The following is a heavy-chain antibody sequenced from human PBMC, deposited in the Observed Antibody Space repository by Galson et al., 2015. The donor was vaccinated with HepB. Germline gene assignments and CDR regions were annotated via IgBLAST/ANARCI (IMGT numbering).Heavy chain of an antibody. CDR2: SSGGGVTT. CDR3: AKGERSCSSTTCWYYFDY. Sequence: SLGLSCAACGFAFSYYAMTWVRQAPGKGLEWVSGSSGGGVTTHYADSVKGRFTISRDNSKNALNLQMNSLRAEDTALYYCAKGERSCSSTTCWYYFDYWGQGTLVTVSS. CDR1: GFAFSYYA. V-gene: IGHV3-23*01. J-gene: IGHJ4*02. D-gene: IGHD2-2*01.